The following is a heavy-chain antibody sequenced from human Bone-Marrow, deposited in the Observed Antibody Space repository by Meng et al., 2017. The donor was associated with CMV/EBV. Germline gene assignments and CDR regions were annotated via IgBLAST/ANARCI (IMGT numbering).Heavy chain of an antibody. V-gene: IGHV4-39*01. J-gene: IGHJ4*02. CDR2: IYYSGST. D-gene: IGHD4-11*01. CDR3: ARNIQQYDFDY. CDR1: GGSLSSSSYY. Sequence: GSLRLSCTVSGGSLSSSSYYWGWIRQPPGKGLEWIGSIYYSGSTYYNPSLKSRVTISVDTSKNQFSLKLSSVTAADTAVYYCARNIQQYDFDYWGQGTLVTVSS.